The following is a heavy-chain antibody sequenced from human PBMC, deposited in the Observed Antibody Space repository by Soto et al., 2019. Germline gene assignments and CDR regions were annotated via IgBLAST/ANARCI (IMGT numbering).Heavy chain of an antibody. CDR3: ARAEPRGIFGVVTYDY. J-gene: IGHJ4*02. CDR1: GYTFTSYG. D-gene: IGHD3-3*01. V-gene: IGHV1-18*01. CDR2: ISAYNGNT. Sequence: VQLVQSGAEVKKPGASVKVSCTASGYTFTSYGISWVRQAPGQGLEWMGWISAYNGNTNYAQKLQGRVTMTTDTSTSTAYMELRSLRSDDTAVYYCARAEPRGIFGVVTYDYWGQGTLVTVSS.